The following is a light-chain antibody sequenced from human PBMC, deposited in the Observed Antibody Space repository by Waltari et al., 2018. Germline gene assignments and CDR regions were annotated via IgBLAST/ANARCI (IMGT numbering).Light chain of an antibody. CDR1: RSISSY. Sequence: DIQMTQSPSSLSASVGDRVTITCRASRSISSYLNWYQQKPGKAPKVLIYAASSLQSGVPARFSGSGSGTDFTLTISSLQPEDFATYYCQQSCSIPVTFGQGTRLEIK. CDR3: QQSCSIPVT. CDR2: AAS. J-gene: IGKJ5*01. V-gene: IGKV1-39*01.